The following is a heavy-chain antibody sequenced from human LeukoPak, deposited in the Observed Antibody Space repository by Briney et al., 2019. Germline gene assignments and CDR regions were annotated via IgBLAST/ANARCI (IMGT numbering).Heavy chain of an antibody. Sequence: SETLSLTCTVSGCSISSYYWSWIRQPAGKGLEWTGRIYTSGSTNYNPSLKSRVTMSVDTSKNQFSLKLSSVTAADTAVYYCAREPLRGNYCSSTSCYLHYYGMDVWGQGTTVTVSS. J-gene: IGHJ6*02. D-gene: IGHD2-2*01. CDR1: GCSISSYY. CDR3: AREPLRGNYCSSTSCYLHYYGMDV. V-gene: IGHV4-4*07. CDR2: IYTSGST.